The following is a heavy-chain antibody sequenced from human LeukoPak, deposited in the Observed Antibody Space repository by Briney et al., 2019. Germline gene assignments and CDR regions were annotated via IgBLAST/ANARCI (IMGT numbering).Heavy chain of an antibody. J-gene: IGHJ6*04. V-gene: IGHV4-34*01. CDR1: GGSFSDYN. Sequence: PSETLSLTCAVYGGSFSDYNWSWIRQPPGKGLEWIGEINHSGNASYNPSFKSRVTISGDASKTQCSLNLRSVTAAHTAVYYCATLQDYWLDVWGNGTTVTVSS. CDR3: ATLQDYWLDV. CDR2: INHSGNA. D-gene: IGHD2-8*02.